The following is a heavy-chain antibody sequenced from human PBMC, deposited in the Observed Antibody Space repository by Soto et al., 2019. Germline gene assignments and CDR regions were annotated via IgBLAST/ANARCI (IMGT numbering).Heavy chain of an antibody. CDR3: AKLNSIVGDGDHDY. CDR1: GFTFTTYA. D-gene: IGHD4-17*01. V-gene: IGHV3-23*01. J-gene: IGHJ4*02. CDR2: ISSSGDIP. Sequence: EVQLLESGGGLVQPGGSLRLSCAASGFTFTTYAMSWVRQAPGKGLEWVSGISSSGDIPYYADSVKGRFTISRDQSKKTVYLQMNSLRAGDTAVYYCAKLNSIVGDGDHDYWGQGTLVSVSS.